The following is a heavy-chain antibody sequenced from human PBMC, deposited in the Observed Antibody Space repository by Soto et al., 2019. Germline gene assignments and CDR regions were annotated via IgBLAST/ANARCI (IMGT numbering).Heavy chain of an antibody. V-gene: IGHV3-33*01. J-gene: IGHJ4*02. Sequence: QVQLVESGGGVVQPGRSLRLSCAASGFTFNSFGMHWVRQAPGKGLEWVAVIWYDGSNKYYADSVKGRFTISRDNSKNTLYLQMDSLRAEDTAVYYCARDNTIGGRFFDYGGQGSLVTVSS. D-gene: IGHD3-9*01. CDR3: ARDNTIGGRFFDY. CDR1: GFTFNSFG. CDR2: IWYDGSNK.